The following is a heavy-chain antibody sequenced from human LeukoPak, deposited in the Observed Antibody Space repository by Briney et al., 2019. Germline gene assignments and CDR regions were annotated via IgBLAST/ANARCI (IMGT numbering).Heavy chain of an antibody. V-gene: IGHV1-8*01. CDR1: GYTFTSYD. J-gene: IGHJ3*02. CDR2: MNPNSGNT. D-gene: IGHD3-3*01. Sequence: ASVKVSCKASGYTFTSYDINWVRQATGQGLEWMGWMNPNSGNTGYAQKFQGRVTMTEDTSTDTAYMELSSLRSEDTAVYYCATGVVIMSLDAFDIWGQGTMVTVSS. CDR3: ATGVVIMSLDAFDI.